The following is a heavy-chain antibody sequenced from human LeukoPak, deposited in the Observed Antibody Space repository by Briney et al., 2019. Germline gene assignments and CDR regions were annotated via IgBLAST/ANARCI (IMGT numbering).Heavy chain of an antibody. CDR2: IYYSGST. D-gene: IGHD5-12*01. V-gene: IGHV4-39*07. CDR1: GFTVSSNY. CDR3: ARSVPGGYDAFDI. J-gene: IGHJ3*02. Sequence: GSLRLSCAASGFTVSSNYMSWVRQPPGKGLEWIGSIYYSGSTYYNPSLKSRVTISVDTSKNQFSLKLSSVTAADTAVYYCARSVPGGYDAFDIWGQGTMVTVSS.